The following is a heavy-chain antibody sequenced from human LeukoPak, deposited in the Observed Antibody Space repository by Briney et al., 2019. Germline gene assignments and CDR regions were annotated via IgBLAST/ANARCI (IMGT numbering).Heavy chain of an antibody. D-gene: IGHD2-21*02. J-gene: IGHJ4*02. CDR2: IKKDGSEN. V-gene: IGHV3-7*01. Sequence: GGSLRLSCAGSGFTLSDHTMNWVRQAPGKGLEWVANIKKDGSENYYVDSVKGRFTISRDNAKNSLYLQMHSLRAEDTAVYYCARVAYCGGDCSNYFDYWGQGTLVTVSS. CDR3: ARVAYCGGDCSNYFDY. CDR1: GFTLSDHT.